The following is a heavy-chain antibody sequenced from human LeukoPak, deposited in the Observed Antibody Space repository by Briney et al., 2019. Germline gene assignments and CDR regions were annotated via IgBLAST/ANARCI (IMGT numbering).Heavy chain of an antibody. CDR2: ISHTGGSP. J-gene: IGHJ6*03. CDR1: GITFSSYG. Sequence: GGSLRLSCAASGITFSSYGMSWVRQVPGKGLEWVSSISHTGGSPYYADSVKGRFTVSRDNSKNTLYLQMNSLTVEDTAIYYCAKNADRGAYCRGGSCYPYYYYMDVWGTGTTVTISS. CDR3: AKNADRGAYCRGGSCYPYYYYMDV. D-gene: IGHD2-15*01. V-gene: IGHV3-23*01.